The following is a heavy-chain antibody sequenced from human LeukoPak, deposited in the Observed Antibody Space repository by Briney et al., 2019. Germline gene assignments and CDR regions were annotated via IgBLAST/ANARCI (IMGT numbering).Heavy chain of an antibody. CDR1: GFTFSSYA. CDR2: ISGSGGST. D-gene: IGHD4-17*01. J-gene: IGHJ4*02. V-gene: IGHV3-23*01. CDR3: AKDLYGDYVVDY. Sequence: HTGGSLRLSCAASGFTFSSYAMTWVRQAPGKGLEWVSGISGSGGSTYYADSVKGRFTISRDNSKNTLYLQMNSLRAEDTAVYYCAKDLYGDYVVDYWGQGTLVTVSS.